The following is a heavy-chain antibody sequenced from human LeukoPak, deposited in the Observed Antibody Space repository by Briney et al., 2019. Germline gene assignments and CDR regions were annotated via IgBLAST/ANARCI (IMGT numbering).Heavy chain of an antibody. CDR1: GYTFSNYC. D-gene: IGHD3-10*01. V-gene: IGHV1-46*01. J-gene: IGHJ4*02. Sequence: ASVKLSCKASGYTFSNYCMHWVRQAPGQGLEWMGIFNPTYDIPIYAQTFEGRVTMTRDLSTSTAYMELRSLRSDDTAVYYCARDIDGDYYVSGGNFDYWGQGTLVTVSS. CDR2: FNPTYDIP. CDR3: ARDIDGDYYVSGGNFDY.